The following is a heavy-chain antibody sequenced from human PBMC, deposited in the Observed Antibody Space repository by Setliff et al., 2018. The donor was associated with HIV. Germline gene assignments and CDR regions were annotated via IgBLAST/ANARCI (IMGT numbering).Heavy chain of an antibody. CDR1: GFTFSSHD. CDR2: ISFDGSNK. D-gene: IGHD3-3*01. J-gene: IGHJ4*02. V-gene: IGHV3-30*03. CDR3: VRVRLYNTALDY. Sequence: QTGGSLRLSCTASGFTFSSHDMHWVRQAPGKGLEWVAVISFDGSNKYYADSVKGRFTISRDNSKKTLYLQMNSLRAEDTAVYYCVRVRLYNTALDYWGQGTLVTVSS.